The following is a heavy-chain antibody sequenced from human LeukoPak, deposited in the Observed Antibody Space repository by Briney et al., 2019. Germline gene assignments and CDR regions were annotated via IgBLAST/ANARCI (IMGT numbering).Heavy chain of an antibody. J-gene: IGHJ4*02. V-gene: IGHV3-23*01. CDR3: AKRSDYGSSGNYFDS. Sequence: PGGSLRLSCAPSGFTFSSYGMSWVRHAPGKGLECVSTFSGRDTNTYYADSVEGRFTISRDNSKNTLYLQMKSLRAEDTALYYCAKRSDYGSSGNYFDSWGQGTPVTVSS. D-gene: IGHD4-23*01. CDR1: GFTFSSYG. CDR2: FSGRDTNT.